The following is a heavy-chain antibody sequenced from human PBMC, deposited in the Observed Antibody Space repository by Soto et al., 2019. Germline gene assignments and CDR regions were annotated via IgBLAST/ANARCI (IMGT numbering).Heavy chain of an antibody. CDR2: ISSTTNCI. CDR3: ARESEDLTSNFDY. Sequence: PGGSLRLSCAASGFTFTRYSMNWVRQAPGKGLEWVSSISSTTNCIYYADSMKGRFTVSSDNAKNTVYLEMNSLSAEDTVLYYCARESEDLTSNFDYWGQGTLVTVSS. J-gene: IGHJ4*02. CDR1: GFTFTRYS. V-gene: IGHV3-21*01.